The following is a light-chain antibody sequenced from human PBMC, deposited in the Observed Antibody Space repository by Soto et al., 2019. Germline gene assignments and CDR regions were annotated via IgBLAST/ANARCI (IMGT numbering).Light chain of an antibody. CDR3: SSYIPNNSTYV. CDR2: DVS. J-gene: IGLJ1*01. CDR1: SSDVGGYNY. Sequence: QSALTQPASVSGSPGQSITISCTGTSSDVGGYNYVSWYQHHPGKAPKRMIHDVSNRPSGVSNRFSGSKSGNTASLTISGLQAEDEADYYCSSYIPNNSTYVFGTGTKLIVL. V-gene: IGLV2-14*03.